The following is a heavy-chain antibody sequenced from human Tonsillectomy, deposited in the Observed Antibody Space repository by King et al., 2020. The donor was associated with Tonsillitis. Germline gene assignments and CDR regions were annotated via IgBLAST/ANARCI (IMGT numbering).Heavy chain of an antibody. CDR1: GFTFSNYG. Sequence: VQLVESGGGVVQPGRSLRLSCAASGFTFSNYGMHWVRQAPGKGLEWVALIAYDASYENYADSVKGRFASSRDNSKNTLYLEMNSLRVEDTSVYYCAKDGIALSDWYFDLWGRGTLVPVSS. V-gene: IGHV3-30*18. CDR3: AKDGIALSDWYFDL. J-gene: IGHJ2*01. CDR2: IAYDASYE. D-gene: IGHD3-16*02.